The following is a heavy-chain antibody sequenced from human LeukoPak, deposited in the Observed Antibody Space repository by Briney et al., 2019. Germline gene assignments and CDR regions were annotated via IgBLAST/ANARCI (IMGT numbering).Heavy chain of an antibody. Sequence: GRSLRLSCAASGFTFSNYATHWVRQAPGKGLEWVAFIQFDGSDIFYADSVKGRFTVSRDNSKNTLYLQMNSLRAEDTAVYYCAKDGYSPPYYYYMDVWGKGTTVTVSS. CDR1: GFTFSNYA. V-gene: IGHV3-30*04. J-gene: IGHJ6*03. CDR3: AKDGYSPPYYYYMDV. CDR2: IQFDGSDI. D-gene: IGHD6-13*01.